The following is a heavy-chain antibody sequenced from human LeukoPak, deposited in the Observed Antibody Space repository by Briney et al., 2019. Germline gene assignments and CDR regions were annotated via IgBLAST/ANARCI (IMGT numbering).Heavy chain of an antibody. CDR2: IKQDGTEK. V-gene: IGHV3-7*01. D-gene: IGHD1-26*01. J-gene: IGHJ4*02. CDR3: ARDGYSGSYYDY. CDR1: GFTFRSYW. Sequence: GGSLRLSCAASGFTFRSYWMSWVRQAPGKGLEWVANIKQDGTEKYYVDSVKGRFTISRDNAKNSLYLQMNSLRAEDTAVYYCARDGYSGSYYDYWGQGALVTVSS.